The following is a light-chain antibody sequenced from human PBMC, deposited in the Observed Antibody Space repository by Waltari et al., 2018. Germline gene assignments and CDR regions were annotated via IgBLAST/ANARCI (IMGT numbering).Light chain of an antibody. J-gene: IGLJ2*01. CDR2: GNN. CDR1: SSNIGAGFA. V-gene: IGLV1-40*01. CDR3: QSYDSSLSGCVV. Sequence: QSVLTQPPSVSGAPGQRVTISCTGNSSNIGAGFAVHWYQQIPGAVPKLLIFGNNNRASGVPDRFSGSKSGTSASLAITGLQAEDEAHYYCQSYDSSLSGCVVYGGGTKMIVL.